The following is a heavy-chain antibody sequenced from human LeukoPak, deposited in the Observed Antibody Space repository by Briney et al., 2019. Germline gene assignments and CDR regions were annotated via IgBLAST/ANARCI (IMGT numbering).Heavy chain of an antibody. D-gene: IGHD3-10*01. CDR3: ARGGGLGFGYYYYYYMDV. J-gene: IGHJ6*03. CDR2: INHSGST. Sequence: PSETLSLTCAVYGGSFSGYYWSWIRQPPGKGLEWIGEINHSGSTNYNPSLKSRVTISVATSKNQFSLKLSSVTAADTAVYYCARGGGLGFGYYYYYYMDVWGKGTTVTVSS. V-gene: IGHV4-34*01. CDR1: GGSFSGYY.